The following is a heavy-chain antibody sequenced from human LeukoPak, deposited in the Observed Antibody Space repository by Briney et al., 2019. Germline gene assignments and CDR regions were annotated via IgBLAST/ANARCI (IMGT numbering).Heavy chain of an antibody. D-gene: IGHD2-8*01. J-gene: IGHJ6*03. CDR1: GFTFSNYW. CDR2: INSDGINT. CDR3: ARDLRYCTNGVCYKGYYMDV. V-gene: IGHV3-74*01. Sequence: GGSLRLSCAASGFTFSNYWMHWVRQAPGRGLVWVSRINSDGINTSYADSVKGRFTISRDNAKNTLNLQMNSLRAEDTAVYYCARDLRYCTNGVCYKGYYMDVWGKGTTVTVSS.